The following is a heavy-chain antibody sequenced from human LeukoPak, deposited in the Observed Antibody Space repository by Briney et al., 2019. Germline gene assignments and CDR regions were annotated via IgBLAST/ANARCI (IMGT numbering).Heavy chain of an antibody. CDR1: GGTFSSYA. J-gene: IGHJ4*02. V-gene: IGHV1-69*13. Sequence: SVKVSCKASGGTFSSYAISWVRQAPGQGLEWMGGIIPIFGTANYAQKFQGRVTITADESTSTAYMELSSLRSEDTAVYYCARERGQGEYQLLSLGYWGQGTLVTVSS. CDR3: ARERGQGEYQLLSLGY. D-gene: IGHD2-2*01. CDR2: IIPIFGTA.